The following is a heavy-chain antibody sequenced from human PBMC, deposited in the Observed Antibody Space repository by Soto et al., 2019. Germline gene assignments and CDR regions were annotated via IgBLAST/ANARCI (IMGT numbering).Heavy chain of an antibody. CDR2: INHSGST. J-gene: IGHJ4*02. Sequence: XETLSLTCAVYGVSFSGYYWSWIRQPPGKGLEWIGEINHSGSTNYNPSLKSRVTISVDTSKNQFSLKLSSVTAADTVVYYCARRMTTEDSWGQGTLATVSS. V-gene: IGHV4-34*01. CDR1: GVSFSGYY. CDR3: ARRMTTEDS. D-gene: IGHD4-17*01.